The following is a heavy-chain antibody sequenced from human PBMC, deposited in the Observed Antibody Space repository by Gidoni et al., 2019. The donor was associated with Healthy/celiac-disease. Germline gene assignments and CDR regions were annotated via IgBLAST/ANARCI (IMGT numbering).Heavy chain of an antibody. J-gene: IGHJ4*02. Sequence: EVQLLESGGGLVQPGGSLRLSCAASGFTFSSSAMSWVSKAPGKGLEWASAISGSGGSTYYADSVKGRFTISRDNSKNTLYLQMNSLRAEDTAVYYCAKDQGIVVVPAASYYFDYWGQGTLVTVSS. CDR3: AKDQGIVVVPAASYYFDY. V-gene: IGHV3-23*01. CDR1: GFTFSSSA. CDR2: ISGSGGST. D-gene: IGHD2-2*01.